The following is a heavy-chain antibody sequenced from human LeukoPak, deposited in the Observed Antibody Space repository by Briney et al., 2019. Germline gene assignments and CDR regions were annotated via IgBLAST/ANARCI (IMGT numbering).Heavy chain of an antibody. CDR1: GGTFSSYA. J-gene: IGHJ3*02. D-gene: IGHD5/OR15-5a*01. V-gene: IGHV1-69*05. Sequence: EASVKVSCKASGGTFSSYAISWVRQAPGQGLEWMGRIIPIFGTANYAQKFQGRVTITTDESTSTAYMALSSLRSEDTAVYYCAIYDGGAFDIWGQGTMVTVSS. CDR3: AIYDGGAFDI. CDR2: IIPIFGTA.